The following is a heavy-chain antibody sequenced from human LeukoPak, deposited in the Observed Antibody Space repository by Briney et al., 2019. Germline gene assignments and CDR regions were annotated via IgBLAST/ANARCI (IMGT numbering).Heavy chain of an antibody. CDR2: IYYSGST. CDR3: ARVGGGDNYYYYYYYMDV. J-gene: IGHJ6*03. V-gene: IGHV4-59*01. CDR1: GGSISSYY. Sequence: PPETLSLTCTVSGGSISSYYWSWVRQPPGKGLEWIGYIYYSGSTKYNPSLKSRVTISVDTSKNQFSLKLSSVTAADTAVYYCARVGGGDNYYYYYYYMDVWGKGTTVTVSS. D-gene: IGHD5-24*01.